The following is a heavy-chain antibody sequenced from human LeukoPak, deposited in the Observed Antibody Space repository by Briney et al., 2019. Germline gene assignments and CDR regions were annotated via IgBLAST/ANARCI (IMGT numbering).Heavy chain of an antibody. CDR1: GGCISSYY. V-gene: IGHV4-4*09. Sequence: ETLSLTCTVSGGCISSYYWSWIRQPPGKGLEWIGYIYTSGSTNYNPSLKSRVTISVDTSKNQFSLKLSSVTAADTAVYYCARDPHYYDSRGRAGYWGQGTLVTVSS. J-gene: IGHJ4*02. D-gene: IGHD3-22*01. CDR2: IYTSGST. CDR3: ARDPHYYDSRGRAGY.